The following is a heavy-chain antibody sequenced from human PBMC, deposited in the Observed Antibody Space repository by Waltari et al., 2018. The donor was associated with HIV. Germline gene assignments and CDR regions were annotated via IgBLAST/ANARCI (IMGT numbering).Heavy chain of an antibody. CDR1: GFTFSNFA. Sequence: QVQLVESGGGVVQPGRSLRPSCAASGFTFSNFAMHWVRQAPGKGLELVAVISYDGSNKYYADSVKGRFTISRDNSKNTLYLQMNSLRAEDTAVYYCARDPQYCSSTSCSYYFDYWGQGTLVTVSS. J-gene: IGHJ4*02. D-gene: IGHD2-2*01. V-gene: IGHV3-30-3*01. CDR3: ARDPQYCSSTSCSYYFDY. CDR2: ISYDGSNK.